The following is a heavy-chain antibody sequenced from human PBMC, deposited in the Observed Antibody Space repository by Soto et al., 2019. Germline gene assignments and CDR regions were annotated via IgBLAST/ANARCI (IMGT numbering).Heavy chain of an antibody. J-gene: IGHJ4*02. CDR1: GFTFSSYA. D-gene: IGHD2-2*01. CDR3: AKVQSPIVVVPAAEDGGYDFDY. V-gene: IGHV3-23*01. CDR2: ISGSGGST. Sequence: ESGGGLVQPGGSLRLSCAASGFTFSSYAMSWVRQAPGKGLEWVSAISGSGGSTYYADSVKGRFTISRDNSKNTLYLQMNSLRAEDTAVYYCAKVQSPIVVVPAAEDGGYDFDYWGQGTLVTVSS.